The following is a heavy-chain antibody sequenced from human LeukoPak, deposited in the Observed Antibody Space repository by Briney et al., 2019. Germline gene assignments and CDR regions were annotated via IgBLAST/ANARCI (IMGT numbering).Heavy chain of an antibody. CDR1: GGSIRSHY. J-gene: IGHJ3*02. CDR3: ASGGPIRPQDAFDI. CDR2: VQTSGST. D-gene: IGHD3-10*01. V-gene: IGHV4-4*09. Sequence: PSETLSLTCTVSGGSIRSHYWSWIRQTPGKGLEWIGYVQTSGSTDYNPSLKSRVTISIDTPKHQFSLKLSSVTAADTAVYYCASGGPIRPQDAFDIWGQGTMVTVSS.